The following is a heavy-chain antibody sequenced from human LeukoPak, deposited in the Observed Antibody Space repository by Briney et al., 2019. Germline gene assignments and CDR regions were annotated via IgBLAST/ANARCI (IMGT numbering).Heavy chain of an antibody. D-gene: IGHD1-7*01. Sequence: KASETLSPPCTVSGGSFRSAEYDWASIRQPPGKGLEWIGYIFYSGSSYYNPSLEGRITMSVDTSKNQFSLKLSSVTAADTAVYYCARTPRWKYHFDYWGQGTLVTVSS. CDR2: IFYSGSS. J-gene: IGHJ4*02. CDR1: GGSFRSAEYD. V-gene: IGHV4-30-4*08. CDR3: ARTPRWKYHFDY.